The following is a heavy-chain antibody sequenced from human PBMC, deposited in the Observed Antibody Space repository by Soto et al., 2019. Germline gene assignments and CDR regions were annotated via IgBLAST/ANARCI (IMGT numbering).Heavy chain of an antibody. Sequence: QVQLVESGGGVVQPGRSLRLSCAASGFTFSSYAMHWVRQAPGKGLECVAVISYDGSNKFYRDSVKGRFTISRDNSKNTLDLQINSLIYEDTAVYYCGRGDRDDIAVVVGARPGEYGVDVWGQGTTVTVSS. CDR3: GRGDRDDIAVVVGARPGEYGVDV. CDR2: ISYDGSNK. J-gene: IGHJ6*02. CDR1: GFTFSSYA. D-gene: IGHD2-15*01. V-gene: IGHV3-30-3*01.